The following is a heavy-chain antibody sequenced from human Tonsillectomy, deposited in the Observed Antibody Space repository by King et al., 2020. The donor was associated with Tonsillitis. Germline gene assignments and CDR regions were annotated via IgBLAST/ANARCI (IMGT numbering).Heavy chain of an antibody. CDR3: ARVPRGYSGYDPAFDY. CDR1: GFTFSSYW. CDR2: IKQDGGEK. D-gene: IGHD5-12*01. Sequence: VQLVESGGGLVQPGGSLRLSCAASGFTFSSYWMTWVRQAPGKGLEWVANIKQDGGEKHYVDSVKGRFTISRDNAKNSLYLQMNSLRAEDTAVYYCARVPRGYSGYDPAFDYGGQGTLVTVSS. J-gene: IGHJ4*02. V-gene: IGHV3-7*01.